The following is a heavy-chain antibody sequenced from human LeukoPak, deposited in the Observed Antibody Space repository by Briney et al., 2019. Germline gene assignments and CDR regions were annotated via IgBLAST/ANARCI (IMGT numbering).Heavy chain of an antibody. CDR3: ARADTRRGKYSSSWTDY. V-gene: IGHV4-61*02. CDR1: GGSISSGSYY. Sequence: PSETLSLTCTVSGGSISSGSYYWSWIRQPAGKGLEWIGRIYTSGSTNYSPSLKSRVTISVDTSKNQFSLKLSSVTATDTAVYYCARADTRRGKYSSSWTDYWGQGTLVTVSS. D-gene: IGHD6-13*01. CDR2: IYTSGST. J-gene: IGHJ4*02.